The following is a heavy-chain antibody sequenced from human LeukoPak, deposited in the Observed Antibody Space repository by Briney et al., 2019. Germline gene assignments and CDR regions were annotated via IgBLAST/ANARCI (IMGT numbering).Heavy chain of an antibody. V-gene: IGHV4-59*08. CDR3: ARQTMTTADAFDI. Sequence: NPSETLSLTCTVSGGSISSHFWSWIRQPPGKGLEWIAYISYSGSTDYSGSTDYNPSLKSRVTISVDTSKKQFSLKLSSVTAGDTAVYYCARQTMTTADAFDIWGQGTMVTVSS. CDR2: ISYSGSTDYSGST. D-gene: IGHD4-17*01. CDR1: GGSISSHF. J-gene: IGHJ3*02.